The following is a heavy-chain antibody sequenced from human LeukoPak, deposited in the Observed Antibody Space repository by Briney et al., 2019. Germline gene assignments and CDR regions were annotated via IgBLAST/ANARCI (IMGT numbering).Heavy chain of an antibody. CDR1: GFTFSTYA. V-gene: IGHV3-23*01. CDR2: ISGSGDST. Sequence: PGGSLRLSCAASGFTFSTYAMSWVRRAPGKGLEGVSGISGSGDSTYYADSVKGRFTISRDNPKKTLYLLMNSLRAEDTAVYYCAKGPPSLHYYGSGSVDYWGQGTLVTVSS. CDR3: AKGPPSLHYYGSGSVDY. J-gene: IGHJ4*02. D-gene: IGHD3-10*01.